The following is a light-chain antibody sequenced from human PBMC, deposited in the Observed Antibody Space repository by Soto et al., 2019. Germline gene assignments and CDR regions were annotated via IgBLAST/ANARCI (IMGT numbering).Light chain of an antibody. Sequence: QSVLTQPASVSGSPGQSIAISCTGTSSDVGGYNFVSWYQQHPGKAPKVLIYEVANRPSGVSDRFSGSKSGNTASLTISGLQAEDEADYHCSSFTSSHTWVFGGGIQLTVL. CDR3: SSFTSSHTWV. V-gene: IGLV2-14*01. CDR1: SSDVGGYNF. J-gene: IGLJ3*02. CDR2: EVA.